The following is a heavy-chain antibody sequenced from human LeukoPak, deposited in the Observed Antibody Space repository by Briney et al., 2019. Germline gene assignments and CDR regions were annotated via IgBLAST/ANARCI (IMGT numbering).Heavy chain of an antibody. D-gene: IGHD3-10*01. CDR3: ARHKGPYYYGSGSYYRTTDFDY. J-gene: IGHJ4*02. CDR2: IYYSGST. Sequence: SEALSLTCTVSGGSISSSSYYWGWIRQPPGKGLEWIGSIYYSGSTYYNPSLKSRVTISVDTSKNQFSLKLSSVTAADTAVYYCARHKGPYYYGSGSYYRTTDFDYWGQGTLVTVSS. CDR1: GGSISSSSYY. V-gene: IGHV4-39*01.